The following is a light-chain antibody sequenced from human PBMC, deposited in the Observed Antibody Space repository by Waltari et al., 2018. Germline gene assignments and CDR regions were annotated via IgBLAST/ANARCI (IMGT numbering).Light chain of an antibody. J-gene: IGKJ1*01. CDR3: MQTLQTPT. CDR2: LGS. Sequence: DIVMTQFPLSLPVTPGEPASISCRSGQSLLHSNGYNYLDWYLQRPGQSPQLLIYLGSNRASGVPDRFSGSGSRTDFTLKISRVEADDVGVYYCMQTLQTPTFGQGTKVEIK. CDR1: QSLLHSNGYNY. V-gene: IGKV2-28*01.